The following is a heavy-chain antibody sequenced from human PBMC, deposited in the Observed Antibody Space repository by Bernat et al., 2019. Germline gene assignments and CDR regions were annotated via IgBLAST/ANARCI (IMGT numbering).Heavy chain of an antibody. CDR1: GFTFRTYS. CDR2: ICGTDNII. V-gene: IGHV3-48*02. D-gene: IGHD3-9*01. J-gene: IGHJ4*02. CDR3: ARDHDWAFDY. Sequence: EVQLVESGGGLVQPGGSLRLSCAASGFTFRTYSMNWVRQAPGKGLEWVSYICGTDNIIKYGDSVKGRFTISRDNAKNSLFLQMNSLRDEDTAVYYCARDHDWAFDYWGQGILVTVSS.